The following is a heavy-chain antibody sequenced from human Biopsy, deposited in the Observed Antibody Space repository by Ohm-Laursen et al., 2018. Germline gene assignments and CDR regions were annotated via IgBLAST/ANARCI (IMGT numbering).Heavy chain of an antibody. V-gene: IGHV4-59*12. CDR1: GGSISSYY. CDR3: ARDRGYYSDRTVPGYFDL. J-gene: IGHJ2*01. D-gene: IGHD3-22*01. Sequence: GTLSLTCPVSGGSISSYYWSWIRQPPGKGLEWIGYIYYTGSTNYNPSLKSRVTISVDTSMNHLSLRLTSVTAADTAVYYCARDRGYYSDRTVPGYFDLWGRDTLVTVSS. CDR2: IYYTGST.